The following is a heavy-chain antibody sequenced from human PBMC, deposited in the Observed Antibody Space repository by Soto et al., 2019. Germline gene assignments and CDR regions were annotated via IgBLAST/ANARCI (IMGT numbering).Heavy chain of an antibody. CDR3: ARDFYGGTSSGYYYYGMDV. V-gene: IGHV4-4*07. CDR1: GGSISSYY. J-gene: IGHJ6*02. Sequence: SETLSLTCTVSGGSISSYYWSWIRQPAGKGLESIGRIYASGSTNYNPSLKSRVTMSVDTSKNQFSLELTSVTAADTAVYHCARDFYGGTSSGYYYYGMDVWGQGTTVTVSS. CDR2: IYASGST. D-gene: IGHD3-22*01.